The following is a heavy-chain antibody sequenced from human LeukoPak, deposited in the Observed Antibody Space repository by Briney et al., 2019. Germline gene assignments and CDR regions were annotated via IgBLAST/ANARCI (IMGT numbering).Heavy chain of an antibody. CDR2: ISGSNSYI. D-gene: IGHD3-9*01. CDR1: GFTFSGYI. Sequence: GGALRLPCAASGFTFSGYIMNWVRQAPGKGLEGVSSISGSNSYIYYADSVKGRFTISRDNAKNSLYLQMNSLRAEDTAVYYCARQYYDILTGHWFDPWGQGTLVTVSS. J-gene: IGHJ5*02. V-gene: IGHV3-21*01. CDR3: ARQYYDILTGHWFDP.